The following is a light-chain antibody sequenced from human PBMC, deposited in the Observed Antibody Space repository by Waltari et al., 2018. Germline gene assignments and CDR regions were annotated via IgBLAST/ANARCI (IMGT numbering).Light chain of an antibody. CDR2: AAS. CDR3: QQSFSAPYT. CDR1: QYISNF. J-gene: IGKJ2*01. V-gene: IGKV1-39*01. Sequence: DIQLTQSPSSLSASVGDSVTITCRESQYISNFLNCYQQKPGKAPKLLIYAASGLESGVPSRFSGSGSGTEFALTISSLQPEDFATYYCQQSFSAPYTFGQGTKLEMK.